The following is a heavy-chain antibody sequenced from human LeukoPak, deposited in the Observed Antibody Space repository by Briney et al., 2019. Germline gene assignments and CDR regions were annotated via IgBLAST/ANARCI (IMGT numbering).Heavy chain of an antibody. Sequence: SETLSLTCTVSGGSISSGGYYWSWIRQHPGKGLEWIGYIYYSGSTYYNPSLKSRVTISVDTSKNQFSLKLSSVTAADTAVYYCARVGTSHPDYWGQGTLVTVSS. D-gene: IGHD2-2*01. J-gene: IGHJ4*02. CDR1: GGSISSGGYY. CDR3: ARVGTSHPDY. V-gene: IGHV4-31*03. CDR2: IYYSGST.